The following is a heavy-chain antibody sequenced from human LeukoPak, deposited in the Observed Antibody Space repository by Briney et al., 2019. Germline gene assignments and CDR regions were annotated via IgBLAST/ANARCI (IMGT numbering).Heavy chain of an antibody. Sequence: SVKVSCKASGGTFSSYAISWVRQAPGQGLEWMGGIIPIFGTANYAQKFQGRVTITADESTSTAYMELSSLRSEDTAVYYCARDLYYYDSSGYEGVDPWGQGTLVTVSS. CDR1: GGTFSSYA. J-gene: IGHJ5*02. CDR3: ARDLYYYDSSGYEGVDP. CDR2: IIPIFGTA. D-gene: IGHD3-22*01. V-gene: IGHV1-69*13.